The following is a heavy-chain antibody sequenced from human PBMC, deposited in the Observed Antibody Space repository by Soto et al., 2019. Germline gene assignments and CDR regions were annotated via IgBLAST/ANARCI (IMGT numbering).Heavy chain of an antibody. V-gene: IGHV4-30-2*01. CDR3: ARGIAAAGTFDY. J-gene: IGHJ4*02. CDR1: GGSISSGGYS. D-gene: IGHD6-13*01. CDR2: IYHSGST. Sequence: SETLSLTCAVSGGSISSGGYSWSWIRQPPGKGLEWIGYIYHSGSTYYNPSLKSRVTISVDRSKNQFSLKLSSVTAADTAVYYCARGIAAAGTFDYWGQGTLVTVSS.